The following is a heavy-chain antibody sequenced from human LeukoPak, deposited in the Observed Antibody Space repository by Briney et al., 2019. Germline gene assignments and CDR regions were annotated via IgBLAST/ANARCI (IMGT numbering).Heavy chain of an antibody. Sequence: GGSLRLSCSASGFTFTTNAMTWVRQAPGKGLEWVSTIRGNGDRTHYADSVTGRFTISRDNSKNTLYLQMNSLRAEDTAVYYCARDKYAVLGGDCWGQGTLVTVSS. CDR1: GFTFTTNA. CDR2: IRGNGDRT. D-gene: IGHD3-16*01. CDR3: ARDKYAVLGGDC. J-gene: IGHJ4*02. V-gene: IGHV3-23*01.